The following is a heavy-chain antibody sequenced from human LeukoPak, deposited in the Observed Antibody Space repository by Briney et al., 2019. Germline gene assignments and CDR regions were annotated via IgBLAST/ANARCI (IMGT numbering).Heavy chain of an antibody. Sequence: SVKVSCKASGGTFSSYAISWVRQAPGQGLEWMGGIIPIFGTANYAQKFQGRVTITADKSTSTAYMELSSLRSEDTAVYYCARAPSYLGGVAFDIWGQGTMVTVSS. V-gene: IGHV1-69*06. D-gene: IGHD2-21*01. CDR3: ARAPSYLGGVAFDI. CDR1: GGTFSSYA. J-gene: IGHJ3*02. CDR2: IIPIFGTA.